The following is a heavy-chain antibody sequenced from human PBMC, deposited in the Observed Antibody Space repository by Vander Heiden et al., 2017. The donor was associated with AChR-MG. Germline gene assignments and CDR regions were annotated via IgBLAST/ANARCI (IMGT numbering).Heavy chain of an antibody. D-gene: IGHD2-15*01. Sequence: QVQLQESGPGLVKPSETLSLTCTVSVGSVRSGSYYWSWIRQPPGKGLEWIGYIYYSGSTNYNPSLKSRVTISVDTSKNQFSLKLSSVTAADTAVYYCARDTRYCSGGSCYSDYFDYWGQGTLVTVSS. CDR1: VGSVRSGSYY. CDR3: ARDTRYCSGGSCYSDYFDY. V-gene: IGHV4-61*01. J-gene: IGHJ4*02. CDR2: IYYSGST.